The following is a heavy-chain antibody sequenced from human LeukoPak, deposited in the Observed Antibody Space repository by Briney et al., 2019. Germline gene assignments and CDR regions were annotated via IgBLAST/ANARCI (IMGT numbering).Heavy chain of an antibody. CDR1: GGSITDHY. CDR2: IYNTEAP. J-gene: IGHJ5*02. V-gene: IGHV4-59*08. Sequence: PLETLSLTCSVSGGSITDHYWSWIRQPPGKGLEWIAYIYNTEAPNYNPSLNARVTMSLDMSKNQFSLRLSSVTAADTAVYCCARGHYDFAPWGQGILVTVSS. CDR3: ARGHYDFAP. D-gene: IGHD3-16*01.